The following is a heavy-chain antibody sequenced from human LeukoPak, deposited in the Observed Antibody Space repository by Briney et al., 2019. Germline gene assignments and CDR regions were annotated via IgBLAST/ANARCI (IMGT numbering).Heavy chain of an antibody. CDR3: ARGGMNYYDSSGHYYGWFDP. D-gene: IGHD3-22*01. Sequence: ASVKVSCKASGGTFSSYAISWVRQAPGQGLEWMGGIIPIFGTANYAQKFQGRVTITTDGSTSTAYMELSSLRSEDTAVYYCARGGMNYYDSSGHYYGWFDPWGQGTLVTVSS. V-gene: IGHV1-69*05. J-gene: IGHJ5*02. CDR2: IIPIFGTA. CDR1: GGTFSSYA.